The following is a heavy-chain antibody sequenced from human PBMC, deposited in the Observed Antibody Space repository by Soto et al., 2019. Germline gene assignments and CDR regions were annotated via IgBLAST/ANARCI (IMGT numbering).Heavy chain of an antibody. Sequence: LRLSCTASGITFDSYAMGWVRQAPGKGLEWVSAISISGASTSFGDFVEGRFTISRDNSENTVCLQMSSLRVEDTAVYYCAKGDSGWPLWYFDHWGQGILVTVSS. J-gene: IGHJ4*02. CDR3: AKGDSGWPLWYFDH. CDR2: ISISGAST. CDR1: GITFDSYA. V-gene: IGHV3-23*01. D-gene: IGHD6-19*01.